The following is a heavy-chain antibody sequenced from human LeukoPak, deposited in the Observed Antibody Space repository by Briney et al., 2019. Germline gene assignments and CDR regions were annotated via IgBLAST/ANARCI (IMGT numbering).Heavy chain of an antibody. D-gene: IGHD1/OR15-1a*01. V-gene: IGHV3-21*01. J-gene: IGHJ4*02. Sequence: GGSLRLSCAASGFTFSSYSMNWVRQAPGKGLEWVSPISSSSSYIYYADSVKGRFTISRDNAKNSLYLQMNSLRAEDTAVYYCARDNWSKYYFDYWGQGTLVTVSS. CDR3: ARDNWSKYYFDY. CDR1: GFTFSSYS. CDR2: ISSSSSYI.